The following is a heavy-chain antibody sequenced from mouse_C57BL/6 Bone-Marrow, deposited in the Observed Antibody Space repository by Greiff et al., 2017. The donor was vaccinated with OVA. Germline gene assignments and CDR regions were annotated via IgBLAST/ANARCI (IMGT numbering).Heavy chain of an antibody. Sequence: QVQLQQSGPELARPWASVKISCQAFYTFSRRVHFAIRDTNSWMQWVKQRPGLGLEWIGAIYPGNGDTSYNQKFKGKATLTADKASSTAYMQLSSLTSEDSAVYCCPVYYEYDKAWCAYWGQGTLVTVSA. CDR2: GLGLEWIG. J-gene: IGHJ3*01. CDR3: SEDSAVYCCPVYYEYDKAWCAY. CDR1: YTFSRRVH. D-gene: IGHD2-4*01. V-gene: IGHV1-87*01.